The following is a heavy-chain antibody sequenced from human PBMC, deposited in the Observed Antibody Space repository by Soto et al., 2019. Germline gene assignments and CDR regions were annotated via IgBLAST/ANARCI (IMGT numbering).Heavy chain of an antibody. V-gene: IGHV1-18*01. CDR1: GYTFTSYV. J-gene: IGHJ6*02. Sequence: QVQLVQSGAEVKKPGASVKVSCKASGYTFTSYVSWVRQAPGQGLEWMGWISAYNGNTNYAQKLQGRVTMTTDTSTSTAYMELRSLRSDDTAVYYCASSFTSSQWRYGMDVWGQGTTVTVSS. CDR3: ASSFTSSQWRYGMDV. D-gene: IGHD2-2*01. CDR2: ISAYNGNT.